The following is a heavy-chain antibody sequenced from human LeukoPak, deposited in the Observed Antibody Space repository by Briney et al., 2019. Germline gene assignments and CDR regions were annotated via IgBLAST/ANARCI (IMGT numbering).Heavy chain of an antibody. D-gene: IGHD4-17*01. CDR3: ARADYGDYSLDY. CDR1: GFTFSSSA. Sequence: LRLSCAASGFTFSSSAMSWIRQPPGKGLEWIGYIYYSGSTYYNPSLKSRVTISVDTSKNQFSLKLSSVTAADTAVYYCARADYGDYSLDYWGQRTLVTVSS. V-gene: IGHV4-30-4*08. J-gene: IGHJ4*02. CDR2: IYYSGST.